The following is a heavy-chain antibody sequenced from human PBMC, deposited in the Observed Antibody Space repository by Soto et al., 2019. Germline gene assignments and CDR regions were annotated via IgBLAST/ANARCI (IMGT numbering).Heavy chain of an antibody. D-gene: IGHD3-3*01. Sequence: PGGSLRLSCAASGFTFSSYAMSWVRQAPGKGLEWVSAISGSGGSTYYADSVKGRFTISRDNSKNTLYLQMNSLKTEDTAVYYCTTDITSRRFLDMDVWGKGTTVTVSS. CDR2: ISGSGGST. CDR1: GFTFSSYA. V-gene: IGHV3-23*01. J-gene: IGHJ6*03. CDR3: TTDITSRRFLDMDV.